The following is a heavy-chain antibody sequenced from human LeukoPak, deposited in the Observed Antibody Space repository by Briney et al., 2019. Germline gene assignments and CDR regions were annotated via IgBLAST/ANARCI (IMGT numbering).Heavy chain of an antibody. D-gene: IGHD5-24*01. V-gene: IGHV3-7*01. CDR3: ARRWRSAFDI. J-gene: IGHJ3*02. Sequence: PGGSLRLSCAASGFTFSNYWMGWVRQAPGKGLEWVANIKQDGSDKYYVDSLKGRFTISRDNAKNSLYLQMNSLRAEDTAVYYCARRWRSAFDIWGQGTIVTVSS. CDR1: GFTFSNYW. CDR2: IKQDGSDK.